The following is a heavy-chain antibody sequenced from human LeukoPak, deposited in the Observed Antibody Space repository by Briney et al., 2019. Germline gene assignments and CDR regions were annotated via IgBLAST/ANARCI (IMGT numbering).Heavy chain of an antibody. CDR3: ATFGISTIRGVIPF. Sequence: PSETLSPTCTVSGGFITSTGYHWSWIRQHPGKGLEWIGYIYYSGGTCHNPSLQSRVTISLDTSKNQFSLKLRSVTAADTAVYYCATFGISTIRGVIPFWGQGTLVTVSS. CDR1: GGFITSTGYH. J-gene: IGHJ4*02. V-gene: IGHV4-31*03. CDR2: IYYSGGT. D-gene: IGHD3-10*01.